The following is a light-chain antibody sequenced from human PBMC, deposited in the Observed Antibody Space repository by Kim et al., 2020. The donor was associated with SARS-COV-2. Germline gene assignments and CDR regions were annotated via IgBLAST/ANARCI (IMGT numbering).Light chain of an antibody. CDR1: SGGIATNY. CDR2: EDN. J-gene: IGLJ2*01. Sequence: KTVTISCTRSSGGIATNYVQWYQQRPGSAPTTVIYEDNQRPSGVPDRFSGSIDSSSNSASLTISGLKTEDEADYYCQSYDGSNHVVFGGGTQLTVL. V-gene: IGLV6-57*03. CDR3: QSYDGSNHVV.